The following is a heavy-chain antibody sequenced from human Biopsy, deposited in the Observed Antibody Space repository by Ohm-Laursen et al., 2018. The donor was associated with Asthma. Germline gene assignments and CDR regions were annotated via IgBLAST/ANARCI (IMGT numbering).Heavy chain of an antibody. CDR1: GFVFSQSG. CDR2: ISSDGHNK. V-gene: IGHV3-30*03. D-gene: IGHD4-23*01. J-gene: IGHJ3*02. Sequence: GQTLSLTCAASGFVFSQSGMHWVRLAPGKGLEWVALISSDGHNKYYKDSVKGRFTISRDNSKLRLYLEINSLRVEDSAVYYCARESGQDSGGTGAFDRWGQGIMVAVSS. CDR3: ARESGQDSGGTGAFDR.